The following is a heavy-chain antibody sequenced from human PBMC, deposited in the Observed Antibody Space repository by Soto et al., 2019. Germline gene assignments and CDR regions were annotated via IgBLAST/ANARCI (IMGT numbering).Heavy chain of an antibody. D-gene: IGHD5-18*01. V-gene: IGHV5-51*01. CDR2: IYPGDSDS. CDR3: ARQGVTAMAPSANGMDV. Sequence: PGESLKISCKGSGYSFTSYGIGWVRQMPGKGLEWMGIIYPGDSDSTYSPSFQGQVTMSVDKSSSTAYLQWSSLKASDTAMYYCARQGVTAMAPSANGMDVWGQGTTVTVSS. CDR1: GYSFTSYG. J-gene: IGHJ6*02.